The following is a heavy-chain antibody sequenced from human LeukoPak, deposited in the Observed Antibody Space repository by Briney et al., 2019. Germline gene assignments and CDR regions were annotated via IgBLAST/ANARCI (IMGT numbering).Heavy chain of an antibody. CDR1: GYTFTMYY. J-gene: IGHJ6*03. CDR3: ARHMYYDFWSGYYRDYYYMDV. V-gene: IGHV1-69*05. CDR2: IIPIFGTA. D-gene: IGHD3-3*01. Sequence: SVKVSCMASGYTFTMYYIHWVRQAPGQGLEWMGGIIPIFGTANYAQKFQGRVTITTDESTSTAYMELSSLRSEDTAVYYCARHMYYDFWSGYYRDYYYMDVWGKGTTVTVSS.